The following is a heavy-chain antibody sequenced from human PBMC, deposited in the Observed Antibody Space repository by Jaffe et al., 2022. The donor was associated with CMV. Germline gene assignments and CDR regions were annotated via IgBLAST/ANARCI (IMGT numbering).Heavy chain of an antibody. V-gene: IGHV4-59*08. J-gene: IGHJ4*02. Sequence: QVQLQESGPGLVKSSETLSLTCAISGDSISSHSWSWIRQPPGKGLEWIGFVFYTGGTNFNPSLKGRVTMSVNTSKRQFSLRLNSVTAADTATYYCARIAKDYDPWRGHYIAGTYYFDSWGQGILVSVSS. CDR2: VFYTGGT. CDR1: GDSISSHS. CDR3: ARIAKDYDPWRGHYIAGTYYFDS. D-gene: IGHD3-3*01.